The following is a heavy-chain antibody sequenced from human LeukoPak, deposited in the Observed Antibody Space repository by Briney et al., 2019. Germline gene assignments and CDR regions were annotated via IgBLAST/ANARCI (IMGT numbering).Heavy chain of an antibody. J-gene: IGHJ4*02. D-gene: IGHD2-2*01. V-gene: IGHV1-24*01. Sequence: ASVKVSCKVSGYTLTELSMHWVGQAPGKGLEGRGGFDPEDGETIYAQKFQGRVTMTEDTSTDTAYMELSSLRSEDTAVYYCATYGVATLYCSSTSCYGYFDYWGQGTLVTVSS. CDR1: GYTLTELS. CDR2: FDPEDGET. CDR3: ATYGVATLYCSSTSCYGYFDY.